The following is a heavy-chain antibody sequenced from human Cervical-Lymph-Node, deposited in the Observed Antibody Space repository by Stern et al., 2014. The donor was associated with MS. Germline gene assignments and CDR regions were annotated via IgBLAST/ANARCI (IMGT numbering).Heavy chain of an antibody. D-gene: IGHD3-10*01. CDR3: AKDRGLVWFGGLYN. V-gene: IGHV3-30*18. Sequence: VQLLESGGGVVQPGTSLRLSCAASGISFSRYGMHWVRQAPGKGLEWVAVVSYDGSNNHFSDYVKGRLSISRANSKNTLYLQMNSLRPEDTAVYYCAKDRGLVWFGGLYNWGQGALVTVSS. CDR2: VSYDGSNN. CDR1: GISFSRYG. J-gene: IGHJ1*01.